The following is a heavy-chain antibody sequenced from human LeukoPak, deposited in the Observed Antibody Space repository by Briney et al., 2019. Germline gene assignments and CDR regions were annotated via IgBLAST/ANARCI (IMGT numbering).Heavy chain of an antibody. CDR1: GGTFSSYA. V-gene: IGHV1-69*05. Sequence: SVKVSCKASGGTFSSYAISWVRQAPGQGLEWMGGIIPIFGTANYAQKFQGRVTMTRNTSIRTAYMELSSLRSEDTAVYYCARKFLGSRGYYFDYWGQGTLVTVSS. CDR2: IIPIFGTA. D-gene: IGHD3-10*01. J-gene: IGHJ4*02. CDR3: ARKFLGSRGYYFDY.